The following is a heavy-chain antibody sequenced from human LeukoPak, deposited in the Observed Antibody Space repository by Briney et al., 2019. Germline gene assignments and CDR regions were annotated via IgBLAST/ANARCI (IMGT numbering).Heavy chain of an antibody. Sequence: SQTLSLTCAISGDTVSNKNAAWNWSRQSPSRGLVWLGRTYYRSKWYNDYAVSVKGRIDINPDTSKNQFSLRLNPVTPEDTAVYFCAREGVGATMANWGQGTLVTVSS. V-gene: IGHV6-1*01. CDR3: AREGVGATMAN. D-gene: IGHD1-26*01. CDR2: TYYRSKWYN. J-gene: IGHJ4*02. CDR1: GDTVSNKNAA.